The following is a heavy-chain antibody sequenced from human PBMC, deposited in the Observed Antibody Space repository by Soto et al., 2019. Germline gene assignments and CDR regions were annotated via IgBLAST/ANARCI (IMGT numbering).Heavy chain of an antibody. CDR1: GYTFTSYD. CDR2: MNPNSGNT. V-gene: IGHV1-8*01. J-gene: IGHJ6*03. CDR3: ARGQSHYYYYYYTDV. Sequence: ASVKVSCKASGYTFTSYDINWVRQATGQGLEWMGWMNPNSGNTGYAQKFQGRVTMTRNTSISTAYMELSSLRSEDTAVYYCARGQSHYYYYYYTDVWGKGTTVTVSS.